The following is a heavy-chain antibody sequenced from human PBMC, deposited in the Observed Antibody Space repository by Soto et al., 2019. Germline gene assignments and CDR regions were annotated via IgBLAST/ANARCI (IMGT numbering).Heavy chain of an antibody. Sequence: PSETLSLTCTVSGGSISSYYWSWIRQPPGKGLEWIGYIYYSGSTNYNPSLKSRVTISVDTSKNQFSLKLSSVTAADTSVYYRARGRGSGSSFYYYGMDVWGQGTTDTVSS. D-gene: IGHD3-10*01. CDR3: ARGRGSGSSFYYYGMDV. V-gene: IGHV4-59*01. J-gene: IGHJ6*02. CDR1: GGSISSYY. CDR2: IYYSGST.